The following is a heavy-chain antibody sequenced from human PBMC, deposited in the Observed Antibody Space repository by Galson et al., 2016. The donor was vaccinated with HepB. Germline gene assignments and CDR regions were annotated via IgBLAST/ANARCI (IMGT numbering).Heavy chain of an antibody. D-gene: IGHD3/OR15-3a*01. V-gene: IGHV3-7*01. CDR1: GFTFSTYA. Sequence: LRLSCAPSGFTFSTYAMHWVRQAPGKGLEWVANIKQDGSETYYVDSVKGRFTVSRDNAENSLFLEMNSLRVEDTAVYYCARATFWTSTYIKGLRSGMDVWGQGTAVTVAS. J-gene: IGHJ6*02. CDR3: ARATFWTSTYIKGLRSGMDV. CDR2: IKQDGSET.